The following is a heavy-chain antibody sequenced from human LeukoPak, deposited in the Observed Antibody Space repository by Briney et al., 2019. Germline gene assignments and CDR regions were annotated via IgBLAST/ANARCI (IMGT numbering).Heavy chain of an antibody. D-gene: IGHD4-17*01. CDR1: GGSISSGSYY. J-gene: IGHJ4*02. Sequence: SETLSLTCTVSGGSISSGSYYWGWIRQPPGKGLEWIGNIYYSGSTYYNPSLKSRVSISVDTSKNQFSLKLTSVTAADTAVYYCARDRSRWLPNFGFDYWGQGTLVTVSS. CDR2: IYYSGST. V-gene: IGHV4-39*07. CDR3: ARDRSRWLPNFGFDY.